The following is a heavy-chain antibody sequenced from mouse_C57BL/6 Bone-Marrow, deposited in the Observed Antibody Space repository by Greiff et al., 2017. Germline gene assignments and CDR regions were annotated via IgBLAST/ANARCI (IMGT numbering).Heavy chain of an antibody. J-gene: IGHJ4*01. CDR1: GYSFTSYW. Sequence: VQLQQPGAELVRPGTSVKLSCKASGYSFTSYWMNWVKQRPGQGLEWIGVIDPSDSYTNYNQKFKGKATLTVDTSSSTAYMQLSILTSEDSAVYYCARFDGLMDYWGQGTSVTVSS. CDR3: ARFDGLMDY. V-gene: IGHV1-59*01. D-gene: IGHD2-3*01. CDR2: IDPSDSYT.